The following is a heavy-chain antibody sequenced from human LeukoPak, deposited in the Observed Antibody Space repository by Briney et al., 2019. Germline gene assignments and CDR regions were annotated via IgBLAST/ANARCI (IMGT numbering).Heavy chain of an antibody. D-gene: IGHD2-15*01. CDR1: GFTFSSYA. J-gene: IGHJ6*03. CDR3: AKTAGWVVAATYYYYMDV. Sequence: HPGGSLRLSCAASGFTFSSYAMSWVRQAPGKGLEWVSAISGSGGSTYYADSVKGRFTISRDNSKNTLFLQMNSLRAEDTAVYYCAKTAGWVVAATYYYYMDVWGKGTTVTVSS. CDR2: ISGSGGST. V-gene: IGHV3-23*01.